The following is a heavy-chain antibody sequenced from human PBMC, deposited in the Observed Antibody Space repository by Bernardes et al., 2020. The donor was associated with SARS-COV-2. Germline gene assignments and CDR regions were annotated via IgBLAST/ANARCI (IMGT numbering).Heavy chain of an antibody. D-gene: IGHD6-19*01. CDR2: INPSGGST. Sequence: AAVKVSCKASGYTFTSYYMHWVRQAPGQGLEWMGIINPSGGSTSYAQKFQGRVTMTRDTSTSTVYMELSSLRSEDTAVYYCARDLLNWGSSGWYTVYPLFYGMDVGGRGTTVTVTS. CDR3: ARDLLNWGSSGWYTVYPLFYGMDV. CDR1: GYTFTSYY. V-gene: IGHV1-46*01. J-gene: IGHJ6*02.